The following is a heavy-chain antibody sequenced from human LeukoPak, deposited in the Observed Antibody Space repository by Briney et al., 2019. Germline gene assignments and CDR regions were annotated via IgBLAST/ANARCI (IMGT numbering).Heavy chain of an antibody. D-gene: IGHD4-11*01. CDR1: GYTFTSYA. Sequence: ASVKVSCKASGYTFTSYAMHWVRQAPGQRLEWMGWINAGNGNTKYSQKFQGRVTITRDTSISTAYMELSSLRSEDTAVYYCARLTPSTTSTLDYWGQGTLVTVSS. CDR3: ARLTPSTTSTLDY. V-gene: IGHV1-3*01. J-gene: IGHJ4*02. CDR2: INAGNGNT.